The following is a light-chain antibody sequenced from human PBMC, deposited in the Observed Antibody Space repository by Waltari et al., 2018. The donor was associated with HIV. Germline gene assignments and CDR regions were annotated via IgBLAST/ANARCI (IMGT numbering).Light chain of an antibody. CDR3: QQFDNLPLT. Sequence: DIQMTQSPSSLSASVGDRATITCQASQEITDSLNWYQQKPGEAPKLLIFDASKLETGVPSRFSGSGSGTDFTFTISNLQPEDLATYFCQQFDNLPLTFGGGTQVEIK. CDR1: QEITDS. J-gene: IGKJ4*01. V-gene: IGKV1-33*01. CDR2: DAS.